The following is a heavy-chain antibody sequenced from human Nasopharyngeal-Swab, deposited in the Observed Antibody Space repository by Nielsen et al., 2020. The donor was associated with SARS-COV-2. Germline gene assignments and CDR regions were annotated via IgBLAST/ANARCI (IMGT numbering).Heavy chain of an antibody. V-gene: IGHV3-74*01. J-gene: IGHJ4*02. D-gene: IGHD5-24*01. CDR2: INSDGSST. CDR1: GFTFSSYW. CDR3: AREGRDGFDY. Sequence: GESLKISCAASGFTFSSYWMHWVRQAPGKGLVWVSHINSDGSSTTYADSVKGRFTISRDNAKNSLYLQMNSLRVEDTAVYNCAREGRDGFDYWGQGTLVTVSS.